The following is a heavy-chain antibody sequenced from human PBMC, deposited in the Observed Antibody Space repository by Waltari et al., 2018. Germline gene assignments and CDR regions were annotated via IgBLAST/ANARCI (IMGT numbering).Heavy chain of an antibody. Sequence: QVQLVESGGGVVQPGRSLRLSCAASGFTFSSYAMHWVRQAPGKGLEWVAVISYDGSNKYYADSVKGRFTISRDNSKNTLYLQMNSLRAEDTAVYYCYVDPHAFDSWGQGTMVTVSS. CDR1: GFTFSSYA. D-gene: IGHD5-12*01. J-gene: IGHJ3*02. V-gene: IGHV3-30-3*01. CDR3: YVDPHAFDS. CDR2: ISYDGSNK.